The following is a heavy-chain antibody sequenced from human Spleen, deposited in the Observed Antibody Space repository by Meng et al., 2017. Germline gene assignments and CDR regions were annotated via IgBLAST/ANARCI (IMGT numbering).Heavy chain of an antibody. CDR3: AKEIRPNDY. Sequence: GESLKISCAVSGFTFTYSAMSWVRQAPGKGLEWVAYIDISGENTRYAGSVKGRFTVSRDNSRSTLHLQMNSLRDGDTAVYYCAKEIRPNDYWGQGTPVTVYS. D-gene: IGHD5-24*01. CDR2: IDISGENT. V-gene: IGHV3-23*05. J-gene: IGHJ4*02. CDR1: GFTFTYSA.